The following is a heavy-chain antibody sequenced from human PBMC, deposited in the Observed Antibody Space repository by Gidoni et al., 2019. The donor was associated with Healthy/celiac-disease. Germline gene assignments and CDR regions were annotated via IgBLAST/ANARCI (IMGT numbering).Heavy chain of an antibody. CDR1: GDSVSSNSAA. D-gene: IGHD2-2*01. CDR2: TYYRSKWYN. Sequence: QVQLQQSGPGLVKPSQTLSLTCAISGDSVSSNSAAWNWIRQSPSRGLEWLGRTYYRSKWYNDYAVSVKSRITINPDTSKNQFSLQLNSVTPEDTAVYYCARVTSIVEVPTATAPHAFDIWGLGTMVTVSS. CDR3: ARVTSIVEVPTATAPHAFDI. V-gene: IGHV6-1*01. J-gene: IGHJ3*02.